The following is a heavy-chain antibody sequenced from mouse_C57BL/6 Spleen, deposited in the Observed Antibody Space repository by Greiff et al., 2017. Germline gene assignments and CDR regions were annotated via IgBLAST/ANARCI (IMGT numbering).Heavy chain of an antibody. CDR3: ARGYYGSSWYFDV. Sequence: QVQLQQPGAELVKPGASVKMSCKASGYTFTSYWITWVKQRPGQGLEWIGNIYPGSGSTNYNEKFKSKATLTVDTSSSTAYMQLSSLTSEDSAVDYCARGYYGSSWYFDVWGTGTTVTVSS. D-gene: IGHD1-1*01. V-gene: IGHV1-55*01. CDR1: GYTFTSYW. J-gene: IGHJ1*03. CDR2: IYPGSGST.